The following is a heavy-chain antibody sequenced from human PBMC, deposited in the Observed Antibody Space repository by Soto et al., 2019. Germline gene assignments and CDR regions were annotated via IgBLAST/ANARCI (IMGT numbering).Heavy chain of an antibody. D-gene: IGHD3-10*01. V-gene: IGHV3-73*01. CDR1: GFTFSGSA. CDR2: IRSKANSYAT. CDR3: TTGDYYGSGSPFDY. J-gene: IGHJ4*02. Sequence: GGSLRLSCAASGFTFSGSAMHWVRQASGKGLEWVGRIRSKANSYATAYAASVKGRFTISRDDSKNTAYLQMNSLKTEDTAVYYCTTGDYYGSGSPFDYWGQGTLVTVPS.